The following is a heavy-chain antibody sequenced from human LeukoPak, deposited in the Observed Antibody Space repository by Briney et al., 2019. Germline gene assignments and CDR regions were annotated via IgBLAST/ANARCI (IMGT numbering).Heavy chain of an antibody. D-gene: IGHD5-18*01. CDR3: ARDPAQLRGYSYGASFFDY. CDR1: GFTFSSYS. Sequence: GGSLRLSCAASGFTFSSYSMNWVRQAPGKGLEWVSSISSSSYIYYADSVKGRFTISRDNAKNSLYLQMNSLRAEDTAVYYCARDPAQLRGYSYGASFFDYWGQGTLVTVSS. V-gene: IGHV3-21*01. J-gene: IGHJ4*02. CDR2: ISSSSYI.